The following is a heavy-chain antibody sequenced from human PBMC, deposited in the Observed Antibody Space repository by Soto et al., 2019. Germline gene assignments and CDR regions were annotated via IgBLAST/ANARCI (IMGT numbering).Heavy chain of an antibody. Sequence: SETLSLTCTVSGGSISSFYWSWIRQPPGKGLEWIGYIYYSGSTNYNPSLKSRVTISVDTSKNQFSLKLSSVTAADTAVYYCARDIAAALYNNWFDPWGQGTLVTVSS. J-gene: IGHJ5*02. CDR1: GGSISSFY. V-gene: IGHV4-59*13. D-gene: IGHD6-13*01. CDR3: ARDIAAALYNNWFDP. CDR2: IYYSGST.